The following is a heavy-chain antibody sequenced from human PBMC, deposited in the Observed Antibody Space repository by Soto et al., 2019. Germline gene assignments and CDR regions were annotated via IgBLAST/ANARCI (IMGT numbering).Heavy chain of an antibody. CDR2: IYPGDPDT. CDR1: GYSVTSYW. J-gene: IGHJ3*02. CDR3: ASQEMATKNVDAFDI. V-gene: IGHV5-51*01. Sequence: GESLKISCKGSGYSVTSYWSGWVRQMNGKGLEWMGIIYPGDPDTRYSPSFQGQVTISADKSISTAYLQWSSLKASDTAMYYCASQEMATKNVDAFDIWGQGTMVTVSS. D-gene: IGHD5-12*01.